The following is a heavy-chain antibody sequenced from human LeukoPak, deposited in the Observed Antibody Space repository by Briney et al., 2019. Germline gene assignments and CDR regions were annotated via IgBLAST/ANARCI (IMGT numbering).Heavy chain of an antibody. D-gene: IGHD2-21*02. CDR2: ISGSGGST. Sequence: GGSLRLSCAASGFTFSSYAMSWVRQAPGKGLEWVSAISGSGGSTYYADSVKGRFTISRDNSKNTLYLQMNSLRAEDTAVYYCARGCGGDCYSDLAYWGQGTPVTVSS. V-gene: IGHV3-23*01. CDR1: GFTFSSYA. J-gene: IGHJ4*02. CDR3: ARGCGGDCYSDLAY.